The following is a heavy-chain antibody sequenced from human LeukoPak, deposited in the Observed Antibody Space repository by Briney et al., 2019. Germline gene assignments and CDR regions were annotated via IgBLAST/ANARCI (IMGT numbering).Heavy chain of an antibody. J-gene: IGHJ4*02. CDR3: ARTLPAEGQVFDY. V-gene: IGHV3-48*03. D-gene: IGHD2-2*01. CDR2: ISSSGSTI. CDR1: GFTFSSYE. Sequence: GGSLRLSCAASGFTFSSYEMNWVRQAPGKGLEWVSYISSSGSTIYYADSVKGRFTNSRDNAKNSLYLQMNSLRAEDTAVYYCARTLPAEGQVFDYWGQGTLVTVSS.